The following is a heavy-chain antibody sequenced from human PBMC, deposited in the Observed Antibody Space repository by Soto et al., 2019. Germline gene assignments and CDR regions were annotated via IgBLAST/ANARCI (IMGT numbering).Heavy chain of an antibody. CDR1: GGSISSYY. V-gene: IGHV4-59*01. Sequence: SETLSLTCTVSGGSISSYYWSWIRQPPGKGLEWIGYIYYSGSTNYNPSLKSRVTISVDTSKNQFSLKLSSVTGAEPAVSSCAKFTVAGTSHNWFDPWGQGSVVTVSS. CDR3: AKFTVAGTSHNWFDP. D-gene: IGHD6-19*01. CDR2: IYYSGST. J-gene: IGHJ5*02.